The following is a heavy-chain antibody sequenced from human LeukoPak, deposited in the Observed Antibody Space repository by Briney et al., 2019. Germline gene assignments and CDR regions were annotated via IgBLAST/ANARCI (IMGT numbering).Heavy chain of an antibody. V-gene: IGHV4-38-2*02. CDR1: GYSISSGYY. D-gene: IGHD5-18*01. CDR2: IYHSGST. CDR3: ARGGYSYGHYYMDV. Sequence: SETLSLTCTVSGYSISSGYYWGWIRQPPGKGLEWIGSIYHSGSTYYNPSLKSRVTISVDKSKNQFSLKLSSVTAADTAVYYCARGGYSYGHYYMDVWGKGTTVTISS. J-gene: IGHJ6*03.